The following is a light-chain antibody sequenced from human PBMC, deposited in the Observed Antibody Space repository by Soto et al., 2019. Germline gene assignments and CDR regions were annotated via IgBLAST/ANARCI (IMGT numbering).Light chain of an antibody. Sequence: QSVLTRPASVSGSPGQSITISCTGTSSDVGGYNYVSWYQQHPGKAPKLMIYDVSNRPSGVSNRFSGSKSGNTASLTISGLQAEDEADYYCSSYTSSSTDYVFGTGTKVTV. CDR2: DVS. J-gene: IGLJ1*01. V-gene: IGLV2-14*01. CDR1: SSDVGGYNY. CDR3: SSYTSSSTDYV.